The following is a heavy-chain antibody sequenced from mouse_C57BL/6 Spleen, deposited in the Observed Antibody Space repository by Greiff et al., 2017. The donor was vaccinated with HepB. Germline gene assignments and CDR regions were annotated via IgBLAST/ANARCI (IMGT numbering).Heavy chain of an antibody. Sequence: EVNVVESGGGLVQSGRSLRLSCATSGFTFSDFYMEWVRQAPGKGLEWIAASRNKANDYTTEYSASVKGRFIVSRDTSQSILYLQMNALRAEDTAIYYCARDAAEGDAWFAYWGQGTLVTVSA. J-gene: IGHJ3*01. CDR2: SRNKANDYTT. V-gene: IGHV7-1*01. CDR1: GFTFSDFY. CDR3: ARDAAEGDAWFAY. D-gene: IGHD3-3*01.